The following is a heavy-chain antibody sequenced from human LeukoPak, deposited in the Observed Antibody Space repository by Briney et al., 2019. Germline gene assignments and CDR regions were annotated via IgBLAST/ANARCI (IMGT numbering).Heavy chain of an antibody. CDR1: GFTFSTYS. V-gene: IGHV3-21*01. D-gene: IGHD3-22*01. CDR2: ISSSSSYI. Sequence: GGSLRLSCAASGFTFSTYSVNWFRQAPGKGLEWVSSISSSSSYIFYADSVKVRFTISRDNAKNSLYLQMNSLRAEDTAVYYCARVPGAYYYDTSGPPIWGQGTMVTVSS. CDR3: ARVPGAYYYDTSGPPI. J-gene: IGHJ3*02.